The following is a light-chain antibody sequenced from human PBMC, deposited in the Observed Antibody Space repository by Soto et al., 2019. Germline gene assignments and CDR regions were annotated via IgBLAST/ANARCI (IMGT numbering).Light chain of an antibody. CDR2: DVS. V-gene: IGLV2-14*01. Sequence: QSALTQPASVSGSPGQSITISCTGTSSDVGHYNYVSWYQQEPGKAPKLMIYDVSKRPSGVSDRFSGSKSGNTASLTISGLQAEDEADYYCQSYDTSLSAAVFGGGTKVTVL. CDR3: QSYDTSLSAAV. J-gene: IGLJ2*01. CDR1: SSDVGHYNY.